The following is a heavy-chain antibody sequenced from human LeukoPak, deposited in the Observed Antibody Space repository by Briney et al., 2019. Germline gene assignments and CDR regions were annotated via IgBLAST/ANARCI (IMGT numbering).Heavy chain of an antibody. CDR2: ISDDGSNE. Sequence: GGSLRLSCAASGFTFSASSMHWVRQAPGKGLEWVALISDDGSNESFADSVKGRFTISRDNSKNTLYLQMNSLGADDTAVYYCARDHQVSYFDYWGQGTLVTVSS. CDR3: ARDHQVSYFDY. CDR1: GFTFSASS. J-gene: IGHJ4*02. D-gene: IGHD6-6*01. V-gene: IGHV3-30*04.